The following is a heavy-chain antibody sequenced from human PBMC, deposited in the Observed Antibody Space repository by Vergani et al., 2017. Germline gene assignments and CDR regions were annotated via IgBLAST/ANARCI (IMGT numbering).Heavy chain of an antibody. J-gene: IGHJ1*01. V-gene: IGHV3-33*08. D-gene: IGHD2-2*03. CDR3: ATGYCSSTSCYAEYFQH. CDR2: IWYDGSNK. Sequence: VQLVESGGGLVQPGRSLRLSCAASGFTFSSYGMHWVRQAPGKGLEWVAVIWYDGSNKYYADSVKGRFTISRDNSKNTLYLQMNSLRAEDTAVYYCATGYCSSTSCYAEYFQHWGQGTLVTVSS. CDR1: GFTFSSYG.